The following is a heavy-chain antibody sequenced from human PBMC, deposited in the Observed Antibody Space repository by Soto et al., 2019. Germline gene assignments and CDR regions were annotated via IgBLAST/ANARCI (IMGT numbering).Heavy chain of an antibody. CDR1: GFTFSSYS. J-gene: IGHJ5*02. CDR3: ARDGIAAADADWFDP. CDR2: ISSSSSYI. V-gene: IGHV3-21*01. Sequence: GGSLRLSCAASGFTFSSYSMSWVRQAPGKGLEWVSSISSSSSYIYYADSVKGRFTISRDNAKNSLYLQMNSLRAEDTAVYYCARDGIAAADADWFDPWGQGTLVTVSS. D-gene: IGHD6-13*01.